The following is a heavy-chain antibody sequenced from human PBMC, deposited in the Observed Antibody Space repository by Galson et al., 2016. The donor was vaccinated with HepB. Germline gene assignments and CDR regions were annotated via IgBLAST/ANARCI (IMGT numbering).Heavy chain of an antibody. Sequence: SLRLSCAASGFTFSWFGMHWVRQAPGKGLEWVAAISYDGVAVILYDASDKYYADSVKGRFTISRDKSQNTLCLQMNSLRPEDTAAYHCASGYSIGWYYFDSWGQGTLVTVAS. V-gene: IGHV3-30*03. D-gene: IGHD6-19*01. CDR2: ILYDASDK. J-gene: IGHJ4*02. CDR3: ASGYSIGWYYFDS. CDR1: GFTFSWFG.